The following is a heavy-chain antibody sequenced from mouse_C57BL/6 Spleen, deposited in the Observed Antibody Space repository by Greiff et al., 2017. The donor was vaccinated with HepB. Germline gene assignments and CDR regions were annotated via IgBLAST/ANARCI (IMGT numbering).Heavy chain of an antibody. D-gene: IGHD2-4*01. CDR1: GYTFTSYW. CDR2: IYPGSGST. Sequence: QVQLQQSGAELVKPGASVKMSCKASGYTFTSYWITWVKQRPGQGLEWIGDIYPGSGSTNYNEKFKSKATLTVDTSSSTAYMQLSSLTSEDSAVYYCARRGYYDYDYYAMDYWGQGTSVTVSS. V-gene: IGHV1-55*01. J-gene: IGHJ4*01. CDR3: ARRGYYDYDYYAMDY.